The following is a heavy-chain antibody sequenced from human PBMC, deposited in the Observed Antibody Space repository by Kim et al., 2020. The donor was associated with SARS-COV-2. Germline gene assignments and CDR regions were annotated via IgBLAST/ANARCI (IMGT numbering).Heavy chain of an antibody. V-gene: IGHV3-30*18. CDR2: IAHDGFNT. CDR3: AKDQGSGSYPNWFDP. CDR1: GFTLSNYG. J-gene: IGHJ5*02. Sequence: LSLTCAASGFTLSNYGIHWVRQPPGKGLEWVAVIAHDGFNTNYADSVRGRFTISRDNSKNTVYLQISTLRAEDTAVYYFAKDQGSGSYPNWFDPWGQGTLVTVSS. D-gene: IGHD3-10*01.